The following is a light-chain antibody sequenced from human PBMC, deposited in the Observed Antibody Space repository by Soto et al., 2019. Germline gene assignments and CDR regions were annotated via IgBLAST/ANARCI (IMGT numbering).Light chain of an antibody. CDR3: HQYGSTPRT. J-gene: IGKJ2*01. CDR1: QSVISNY. V-gene: IGKV3-20*01. CDR2: GIS. Sequence: EIVLTQSPGTLSLSPGERATLSCRASQSVISNYFSWFQQKPGQATRLLIYGISSRATGIPDRFSGSGSGTDFTLTISGLEPEDFAVYYCHQYGSTPRTFGQGTKLEIK.